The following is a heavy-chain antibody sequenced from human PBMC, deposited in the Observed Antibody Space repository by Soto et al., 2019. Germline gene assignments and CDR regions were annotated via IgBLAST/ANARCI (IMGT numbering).Heavy chain of an antibody. J-gene: IGHJ4*02. Sequence: SETLSLTCTVSGGSITSYYWSWIRQPPGKGLEWIGYIYDTGSTNYNPSLKSRVAISVDTSKNQFSLKLSSVTAADTAVYYCARATMVRGVPSDYWRQGTLVTVSS. D-gene: IGHD3-10*01. CDR2: IYDTGST. CDR3: ARATMVRGVPSDY. CDR1: GGSITSYY. V-gene: IGHV4-59*01.